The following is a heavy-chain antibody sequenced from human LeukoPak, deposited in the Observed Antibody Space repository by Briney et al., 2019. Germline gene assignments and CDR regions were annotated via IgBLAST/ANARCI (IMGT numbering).Heavy chain of an antibody. J-gene: IGHJ6*03. V-gene: IGHV4-34*01. Sequence: SETLSLTCAVCGGSFSGYYWSWIRQPPGKGLEWIGEINHSGSTNYNPSLKSRVTISVDTSKNQFSLKLSSVTAADTAVYYCARGYCSSTSCYFRYYMDVWGKGTTVTVSS. CDR2: INHSGST. CDR3: ARGYCSSTSCYFRYYMDV. CDR1: GGSFSGYY. D-gene: IGHD2-2*01.